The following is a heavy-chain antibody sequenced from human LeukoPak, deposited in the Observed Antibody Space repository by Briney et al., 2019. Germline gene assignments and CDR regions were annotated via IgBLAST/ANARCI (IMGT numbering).Heavy chain of an antibody. CDR1: GFTFSSYS. CDR2: ISSSSSYI. J-gene: IGHJ4*02. Sequence: GGSLRLSCAASGFTFSSYSMNWVRQAPGKGLEWVSSISSSSSYIYYADSVKGRFTISRDNAKNSLYLQMNSLRAEDTAVYYCARAPRSSGYYFSPPTLNYWGQGTLVTVSS. V-gene: IGHV3-21*01. CDR3: ARAPRSSGYYFSPPTLNY. D-gene: IGHD3-22*01.